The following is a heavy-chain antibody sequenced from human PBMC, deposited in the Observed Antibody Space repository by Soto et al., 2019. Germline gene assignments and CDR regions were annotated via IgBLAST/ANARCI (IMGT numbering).Heavy chain of an antibody. CDR2: VSVYNDDT. CDR3: ARTCRSGGSCYHEY. Sequence: ASVKVSCKASGYTFSSFGINWVRQAPGQGLEWVGWVSVYNDDTKYAQSFQGRVSLTTDTSTSTTYMEVGRLRSDDTAVYYCARTCRSGGSCYHEYWGEGTLVTVSS. D-gene: IGHD2-15*01. J-gene: IGHJ4*02. V-gene: IGHV1-18*01. CDR1: GYTFSSFG.